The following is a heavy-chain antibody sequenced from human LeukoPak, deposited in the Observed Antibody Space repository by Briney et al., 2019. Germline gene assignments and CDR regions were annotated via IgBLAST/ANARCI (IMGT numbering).Heavy chain of an antibody. D-gene: IGHD6-19*01. CDR1: GFTFSSYG. V-gene: IGHV3-33*06. J-gene: IGHJ6*04. CDR2: IRYDGSEQ. CDR3: AKAAVAANYYYYGMDV. Sequence: PGRSLRLSCAASGFTFSSYGTHWVRQAPGKGLEWVAVIRYDGSEQNYAVSVKGRFTISRDNSKNTLYLQMNSLRAEDTAVYYCAKAAVAANYYYYGMDVWGKGTTVTVSS.